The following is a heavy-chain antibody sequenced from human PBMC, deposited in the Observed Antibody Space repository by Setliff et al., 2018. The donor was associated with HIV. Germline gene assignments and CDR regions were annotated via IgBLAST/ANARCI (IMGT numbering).Heavy chain of an antibody. J-gene: IGHJ4*02. Sequence: SETLSLTCTVSGGSIRTGAYYWNWIRQPPGKGLEWIGEINHSGNTNYNPSLKSRVTISVDTSKKQFSLKLASVTAADTAVYYCARGGSYDTFDYWGQGTLVTV. CDR2: INHSGNT. D-gene: IGHD3-22*01. V-gene: IGHV4-39*07. CDR3: ARGGSYDTFDY. CDR1: GGSIRTGAYY.